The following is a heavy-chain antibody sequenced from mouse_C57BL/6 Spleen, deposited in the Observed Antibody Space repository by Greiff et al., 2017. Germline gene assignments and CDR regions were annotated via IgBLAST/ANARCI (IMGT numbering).Heavy chain of an antibody. Sequence: QVQLQQPGAELVRPGSSVKLSCKASGYTFPSYWMPWVKQRPIQGLEWIGNIDPSDSETNYNQKFKDKATLTVAKSSSTAYMQLSSLTSEDSAVYYCARFGGAMDDWGQGTSGTVAS. CDR3: ARFGGAMDD. CDR1: GYTFPSYW. J-gene: IGHJ4*01. CDR2: IDPSDSET. V-gene: IGHV1-52*01.